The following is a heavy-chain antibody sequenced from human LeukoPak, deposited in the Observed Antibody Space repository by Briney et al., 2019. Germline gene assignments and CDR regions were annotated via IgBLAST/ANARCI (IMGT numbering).Heavy chain of an antibody. V-gene: IGHV3-11*04. CDR1: GFTFSDYY. CDR2: ISSSGSTI. Sequence: GGSLRLSCAASGFTFSDYYMSWIRQAPGKGLEWVLYISSSGSTIYYADSVKGRFTISRDNAKNSLYLQMNSLRAEDTAVYYCARDLGLGIAARPGRMGVFDYWGQGTLVTVSS. D-gene: IGHD6-6*01. J-gene: IGHJ4*02. CDR3: ARDLGLGIAARPGRMGVFDY.